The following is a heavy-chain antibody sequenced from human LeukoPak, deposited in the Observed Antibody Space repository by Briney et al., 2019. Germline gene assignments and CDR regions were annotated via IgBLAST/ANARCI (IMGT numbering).Heavy chain of an antibody. CDR1: GGTFSSYA. Sequence: GASVKVSCKASGGTFSSYAISWVRQAPGQGLEWMGGIIPIFGTANYAQKFQGRVTITADESTSTAYMELSSLRSEDTAVYYCAGPFTIHDAFDIWGQGTMVTVSS. V-gene: IGHV1-69*13. D-gene: IGHD3-3*01. CDR2: IIPIFGTA. J-gene: IGHJ3*02. CDR3: AGPFTIHDAFDI.